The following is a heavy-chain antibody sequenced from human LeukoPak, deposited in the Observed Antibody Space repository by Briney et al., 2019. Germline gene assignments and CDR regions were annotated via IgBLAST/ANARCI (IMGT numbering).Heavy chain of an antibody. CDR1: GFTFSSYA. D-gene: IGHD3-22*01. V-gene: IGHV3-7*01. J-gene: IGHJ3*02. Sequence: TGGSLRLSCVVSGFTFSSYAMSWVRQAPGKGLEWVANIKQDGSEKYYVDSVKGRFTISRDNAKNSLYLQMNSLRAEDTAVYYCARSTYYYDIDGFDIWGQGTMVIVSS. CDR2: IKQDGSEK. CDR3: ARSTYYYDIDGFDI.